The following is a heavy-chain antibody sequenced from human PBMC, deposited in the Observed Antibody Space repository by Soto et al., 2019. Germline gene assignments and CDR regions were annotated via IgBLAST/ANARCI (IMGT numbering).Heavy chain of an antibody. D-gene: IGHD3-22*01. CDR2: ISGSGGST. CDR1: GLTFSSYA. V-gene: IGHV3-23*01. CDR3: AKELHYYDSSGYLDY. J-gene: IGHJ4*02. Sequence: GGSLRLSCAASGLTFSSYAMAWVRQAPGKGLEWVSTISGSGGSTYYADSVKGRFTISRDNSKNTLYLQMNSLRAEDTAVYYCAKELHYYDSSGYLDYWGQGTLVTSP.